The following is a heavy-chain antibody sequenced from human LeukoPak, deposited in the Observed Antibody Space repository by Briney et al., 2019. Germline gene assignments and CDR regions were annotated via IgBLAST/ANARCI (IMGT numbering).Heavy chain of an antibody. D-gene: IGHD1-26*01. J-gene: IGHJ4*02. CDR1: GFTFSGYY. CDR3: ARDEGGSYYLDY. CDR2: INPSGSTI. V-gene: IGHV3-11*04. Sequence: GGSLRLSCEGSGFTFSGYYMSWIRQAPGKGLEWVSYINPSGSTIYYADSVKGRFTISRDNAKKSLDLQMNSLRAEDTAVYYCARDEGGSYYLDYWGQGTLVTVSS.